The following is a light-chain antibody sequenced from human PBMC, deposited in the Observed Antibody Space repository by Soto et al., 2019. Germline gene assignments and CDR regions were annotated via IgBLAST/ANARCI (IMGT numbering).Light chain of an antibody. Sequence: DIQMTQPPSTLSASVGDRVTITCRASQSISSWLAWYQQKPGKAPKLLIYKASSLESGVPSRFSGSGSGTEFTLTISSLQPDDFATYYCQKYNSYPWTFGQGTKV. CDR2: KAS. V-gene: IGKV1-5*03. CDR3: QKYNSYPWT. CDR1: QSISSW. J-gene: IGKJ1*01.